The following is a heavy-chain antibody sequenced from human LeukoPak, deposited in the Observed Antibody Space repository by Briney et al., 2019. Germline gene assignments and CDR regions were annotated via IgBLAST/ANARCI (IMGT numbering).Heavy chain of an antibody. CDR3: ARRYDSSGPHFDY. V-gene: IGHV3-74*01. CDR1: GFTFSTYW. J-gene: IGHJ4*02. D-gene: IGHD3-22*01. CDR2: INTDGNST. Sequence: GGSLRLSCAASGFTFSTYWMHWVRQAPGKGLVWVSQINTDGNSTTYADSVKGRFTVSRDNAKNTLYLQMNSLRDEDTAVYYCARRYDSSGPHFDYWGQGTLVTVSS.